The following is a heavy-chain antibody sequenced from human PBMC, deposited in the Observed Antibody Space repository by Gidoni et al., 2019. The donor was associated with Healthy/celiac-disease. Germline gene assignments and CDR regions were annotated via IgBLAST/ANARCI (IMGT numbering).Heavy chain of an antibody. CDR1: GFTFSSYS. V-gene: IGHV3-48*02. J-gene: IGHJ4*02. CDR3: ARDGATGYDILTGYYMEFGIGDY. Sequence: EVQLVESGGGLVQPGGSLRLSCAASGFTFSSYSMNWVRQAPGKGLEWVSYISSSSSTIYYADSVKGRFTISRDNAKNSLYLQMNSLRDEDTAVYYCARDGATGYDILTGYYMEFGIGDYWGQGTLVTVSS. CDR2: ISSSSSTI. D-gene: IGHD3-9*01.